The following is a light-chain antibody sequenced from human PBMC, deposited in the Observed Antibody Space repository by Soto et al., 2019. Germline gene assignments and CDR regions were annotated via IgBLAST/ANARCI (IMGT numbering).Light chain of an antibody. J-gene: IGKJ2*03. V-gene: IGKV1-5*01. CDR3: QQYYTSVYS. Sequence: DIQMTQSPSTLSASVGDTVSITCRASQNVYTWLAWYQQKVGKAPKLLIYDASTLDSGVPSRISGSGSGTDFTLTISSLQPDDLGSYYCQQYYTSVYSFGQGTKLEI. CDR2: DAS. CDR1: QNVYTW.